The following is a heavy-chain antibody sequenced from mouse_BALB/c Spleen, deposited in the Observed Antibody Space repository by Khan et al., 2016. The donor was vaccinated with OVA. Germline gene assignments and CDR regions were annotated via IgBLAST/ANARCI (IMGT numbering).Heavy chain of an antibody. Sequence: EVQLQESGPGLVKPSQSLSLTCTVSGYSITSGYGWNWIRQFPGNKLEWMGYISYSGSTNYNPSLKSRISITRDTSKNQFFLQLNSVTTEDTATXYCARTARIKYWGQGTTLTVSS. CDR1: GYSITSGYG. V-gene: IGHV3-2*02. J-gene: IGHJ2*01. CDR3: ARTARIKY. D-gene: IGHD1-2*01. CDR2: ISYSGST.